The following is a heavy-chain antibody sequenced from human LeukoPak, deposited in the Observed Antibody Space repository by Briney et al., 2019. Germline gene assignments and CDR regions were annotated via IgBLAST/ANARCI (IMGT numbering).Heavy chain of an antibody. CDR3: ARLRYSSGWYLGGMDV. CDR2: IYTSGST. D-gene: IGHD6-19*01. J-gene: IGHJ6*02. CDR1: GGSISSYY. V-gene: IGHV4-4*07. Sequence: PSETLSLTCTVSGGSISSYYWSWIRQPAGKGLEWIGRIYTSGSTNYNPSLKSRVTMSVDTSKNQFSLKLSSVTAADTAVYYCARLRYSSGWYLGGMDVWGQGTTVTVSS.